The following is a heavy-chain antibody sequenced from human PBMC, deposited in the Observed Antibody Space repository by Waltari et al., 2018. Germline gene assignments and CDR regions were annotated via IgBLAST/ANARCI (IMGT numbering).Heavy chain of an antibody. CDR3: ARARSDAFDI. Sequence: QVQLQESGPGLVKPSETLSLTCTVSGCSISSHYWSWIRQPPGKGLEWIGYIYYSGSTNYNPSLKSRVTISVDTSKNQFSLKLSSVTAADTAVYYCARARSDAFDIWGQGTMVTVSS. J-gene: IGHJ3*02. CDR2: IYYSGST. D-gene: IGHD4-17*01. V-gene: IGHV4-59*11. CDR1: GCSISSHY.